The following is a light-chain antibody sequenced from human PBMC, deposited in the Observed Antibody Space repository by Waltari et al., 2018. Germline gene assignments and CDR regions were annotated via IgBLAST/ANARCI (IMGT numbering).Light chain of an antibody. CDR3: QQYYSTPPVT. CDR2: WAS. Sequence: DIVMTQSPDSLAVSLGERATINCKSSQSVLYSTNTKNYLAWYQQKPGPPPKLLIYWASTRESGVPDRFSGSGSGTDFTLTISSLQAEDVAVYYCQQYYSTPPVTFGQGTKVEIK. V-gene: IGKV4-1*01. J-gene: IGKJ1*01. CDR1: QSVLYSTNTKNY.